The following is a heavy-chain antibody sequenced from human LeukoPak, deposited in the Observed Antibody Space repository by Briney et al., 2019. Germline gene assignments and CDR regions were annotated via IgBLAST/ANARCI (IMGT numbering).Heavy chain of an antibody. Sequence: GESLKISCEGSGYSFTSYSIAWVRQVPGKGLEWMGIIYPGDSDTRYSPPFKGQVTISPDTSIATAYLQWSSLKASDTAMYYCARQFRGYDDWGQGTLVTVSS. D-gene: IGHD5-12*01. CDR3: ARQFRGYDD. CDR1: GYSFTSYS. CDR2: IYPGDSDT. J-gene: IGHJ4*02. V-gene: IGHV5-51*01.